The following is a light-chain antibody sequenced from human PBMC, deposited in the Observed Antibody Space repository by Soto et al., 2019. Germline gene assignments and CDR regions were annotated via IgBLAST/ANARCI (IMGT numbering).Light chain of an antibody. CDR1: QSVTSSF. Sequence: EIVLTQSPGTLSLSPGERATLSCRASQSVTSSFLAWLQQKPGQAPRLLIYDTSKGATGIPDRFSGSGSGTDFTLTISRLEPEDFAVYYGQQYGRSPITFGQGTRLEIK. CDR3: QQYGRSPIT. V-gene: IGKV3-20*01. J-gene: IGKJ5*01. CDR2: DTS.